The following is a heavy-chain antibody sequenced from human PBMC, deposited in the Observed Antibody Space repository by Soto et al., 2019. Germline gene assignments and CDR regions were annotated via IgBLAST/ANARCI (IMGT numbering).Heavy chain of an antibody. V-gene: IGHV1-18*01. CDR3: AREEDSSSRYYFDY. CDR1: GYTFTSYG. J-gene: IGHJ4*02. Sequence: ASVKVSCKASGYTFTSYGISWVRQAPGQGLEWMGWISAYNGNTNYAQKLQGRVTMTTDTSTSTAYMELRSLRSDDTVVYYCAREEDSSSRYYFDYWGQGTLVTVSS. CDR2: ISAYNGNT. D-gene: IGHD6-6*01.